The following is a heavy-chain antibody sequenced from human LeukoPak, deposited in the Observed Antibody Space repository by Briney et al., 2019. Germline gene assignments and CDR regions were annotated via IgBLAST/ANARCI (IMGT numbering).Heavy chain of an antibody. V-gene: IGHV3-7*01. CDR1: GFTFSTYW. D-gene: IGHD6-13*01. CDR3: ARDQGAAGDY. J-gene: IGHJ4*02. CDR2: INEDGSGK. Sequence: PGGSLRLSCAASGFTFSTYWMTWVRQAPGKGLEWVANINEDGSGKFYVDSVKGRFTIYRDNAKKSVYLQMNSLIAEDTALYYCARDQGAAGDYWGQGTLVTVSS.